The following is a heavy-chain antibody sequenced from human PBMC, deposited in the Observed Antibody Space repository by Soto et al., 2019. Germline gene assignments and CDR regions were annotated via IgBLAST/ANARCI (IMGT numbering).Heavy chain of an antibody. CDR2: IYYSGST. V-gene: IGHV4-39*01. CDR1: GDSITSTTYS. J-gene: IGHJ6*03. D-gene: IGHD4-4*01. Sequence: SETLSLTCSVSGDSITSTTYSWGWIRQPPGKGLEWIGTIYYSGSTYYDPSLKSRVTISVDTSKNQFSLRLSSVTAADTAVYYCARTTRYYYYYMDVWGKGTTVTVSS. CDR3: ARTTRYYYYYMDV.